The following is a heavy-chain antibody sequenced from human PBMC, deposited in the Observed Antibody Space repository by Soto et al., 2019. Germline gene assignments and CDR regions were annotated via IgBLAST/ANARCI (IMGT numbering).Heavy chain of an antibody. D-gene: IGHD6-6*01. CDR2: ISWNSGSI. Sequence: EVQLVESGGGLVQPGRFLRLSCAASGFTFDDYAMHWVRQAPGKGLEWVSGISWNSGSIGYADSVKGRFTISRDNAKNSLYLQMNSLRAEDTALYYCAKVTAARPYCFDYWGQGTLVTVSS. V-gene: IGHV3-9*01. CDR1: GFTFDDYA. J-gene: IGHJ4*02. CDR3: AKVTAARPYCFDY.